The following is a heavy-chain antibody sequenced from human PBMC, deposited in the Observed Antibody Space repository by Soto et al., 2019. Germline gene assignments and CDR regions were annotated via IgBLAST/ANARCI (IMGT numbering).Heavy chain of an antibody. CDR2: ISGSGSSI. CDR1: GFTFSNYA. CDR3: AKGGDSSSWKNWFDP. D-gene: IGHD6-13*01. V-gene: IGHV3-23*01. Sequence: EVQLLESGGGLVQPGGSLRLSCAASGFTFSNYAMTWVRQAPGKGLEWVSGISGSGSSIYYADSVKGRFTISRDNSKYTLDLQMNSLRAEDTAVYYCAKGGDSSSWKNWFDPWGQGTLVTVSS. J-gene: IGHJ5*02.